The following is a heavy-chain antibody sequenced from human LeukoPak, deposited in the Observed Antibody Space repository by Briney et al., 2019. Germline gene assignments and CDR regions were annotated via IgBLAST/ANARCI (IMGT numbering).Heavy chain of an antibody. CDR3: ARVVPAAILSPAPAGYYYYYMDV. D-gene: IGHD2-2*02. J-gene: IGHJ6*03. V-gene: IGHV3-66*01. CDR1: GFTVSSNY. Sequence: PGGSLRLSCAASGFTVSSNYMSWVRQAPGKGLEWVSVIYSGGSTYYADSVKGRFTISRDNSKNSLYLQMNSLRAEDTAVYYCARVVPAAILSPAPAGYYYYYMDVWGKGTTVTVSS. CDR2: IYSGGST.